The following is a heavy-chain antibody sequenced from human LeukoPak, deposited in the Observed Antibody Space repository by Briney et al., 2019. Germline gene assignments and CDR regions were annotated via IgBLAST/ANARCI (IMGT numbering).Heavy chain of an antibody. CDR1: GYSISSGYY. J-gene: IGHJ4*02. D-gene: IGHD2-2*01. CDR2: IYHTGST. V-gene: IGHV4-38-2*02. CDR3: ARGYCTSTSCYLDHFNY. Sequence: SETLSLTCTVSGYSISSGYYWGWIRQPPGKGLEWIGNIYHTGSTYYNPSLKSRVTISVDTSKNQLSLKLSSVTAADTAVYYCARGYCTSTSCYLDHFNYWGQGTLVTVSS.